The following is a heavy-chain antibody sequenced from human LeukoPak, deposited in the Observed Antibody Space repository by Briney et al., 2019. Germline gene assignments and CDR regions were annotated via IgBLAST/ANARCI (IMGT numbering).Heavy chain of an antibody. J-gene: IGHJ5*02. CDR2: IFYSGNT. V-gene: IGHV4-39*07. CDR3: ARDCCGYRSWFAP. Sequence: SETLSLTCTVSGGSIISDDFYWGWIRQPPGKGLEWIGSIFYSGNTYYNSSLKSRVTISVDKPKNQFSLILTSVTAADTAVYYCARDCCGYRSWFAPWSQGTLVTVSS. CDR1: GGSIISDDFY. D-gene: IGHD6-25*01.